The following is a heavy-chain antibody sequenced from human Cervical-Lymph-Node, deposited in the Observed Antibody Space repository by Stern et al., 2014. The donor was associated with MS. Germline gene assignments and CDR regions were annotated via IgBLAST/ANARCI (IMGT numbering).Heavy chain of an antibody. J-gene: IGHJ4*02. D-gene: IGHD6-13*01. CDR3: ARNMAAAGTFDY. CDR2: INHSGST. V-gene: IGHV4-34*01. Sequence: QVQLQQWGAGLLKPSETLSLTCAVYGGSFSGYYWSWIRQPPGKGLEWIGEINHSGSTNYNPSLKSRVTISVNTSKTQFSLKLSSVTAADTAVYYCARNMAAAGTFDYWGQGTLVTVSS. CDR1: GGSFSGYY.